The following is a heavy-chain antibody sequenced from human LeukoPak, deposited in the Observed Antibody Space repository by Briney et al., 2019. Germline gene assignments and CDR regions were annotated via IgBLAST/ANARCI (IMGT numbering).Heavy chain of an antibody. CDR3: ASTYSSSWTLDY. V-gene: IGHV4-30-4*01. Sequence: PSETLSLTCTVSGVSISSGDYYWSWIRQPPGKGLEWIGYIYYSGSTYYNPSLKSRVTISVDTSKNQFSLKLSSVTAADTAVYYCASTYSSSWTLDYWGQGTLVTVSS. CDR1: GVSISSGDYY. CDR2: IYYSGST. D-gene: IGHD6-13*01. J-gene: IGHJ4*02.